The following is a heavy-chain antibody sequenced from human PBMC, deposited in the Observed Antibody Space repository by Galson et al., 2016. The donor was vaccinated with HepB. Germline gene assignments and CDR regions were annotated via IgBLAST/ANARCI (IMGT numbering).Heavy chain of an antibody. CDR1: GFTFSTYG. CDR3: ASLNYYDFWGAYHNSYYGLDV. CDR2: ISYDGKSE. J-gene: IGHJ6*02. Sequence: SLRLSCAASGFTFSTYGLHWVRQAPGKGLEWVALISYDGKSESYADSVKGRFTISRDNAKKMLYLQMDSLRAEDTAVYYCASLNYYDFWGAYHNSYYGLDVWGQGTTVIVSS. D-gene: IGHD3-3*01. V-gene: IGHV3-30*03.